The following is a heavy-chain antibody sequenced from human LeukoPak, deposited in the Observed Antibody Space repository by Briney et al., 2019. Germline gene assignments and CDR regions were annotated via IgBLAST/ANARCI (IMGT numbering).Heavy chain of an antibody. CDR2: INPGGSSI. CDR1: GFTFSSYW. CDR3: AKGVALAVAAHFDY. Sequence: PGGSLRLSCAASGFTFSSYWMHWVRQVPGKGLVWVARINPGGSSITYADSVRGRFTISRDNAKNSLYLQMNSLRAEDTALYYCAKGVALAVAAHFDYWGQGTLVTVSS. D-gene: IGHD6-19*01. J-gene: IGHJ4*02. V-gene: IGHV3-74*01.